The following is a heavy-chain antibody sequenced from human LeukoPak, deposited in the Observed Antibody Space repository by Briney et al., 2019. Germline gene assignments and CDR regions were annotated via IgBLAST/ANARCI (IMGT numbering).Heavy chain of an antibody. CDR3: ATARPATNYFDY. CDR1: GYTFASYY. Sequence: ASVKVSCKASGYTFASYYMHWVRQAPGQGLEWMGIINPSGGSTSYAQKFQGRVTMTRDTSTSTAYMELSSLRSEDTAVYYCATARPATNYFDYWGQGTLVTVSS. D-gene: IGHD6-6*01. J-gene: IGHJ4*02. V-gene: IGHV1-46*01. CDR2: INPSGGST.